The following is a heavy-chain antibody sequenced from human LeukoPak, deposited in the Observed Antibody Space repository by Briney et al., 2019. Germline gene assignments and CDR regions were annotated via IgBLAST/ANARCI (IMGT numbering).Heavy chain of an antibody. CDR1: GGSFSGYY. V-gene: IGHV4-34*01. CDR2: INHSGST. CDR3: ARGRGSSSGKKHFDY. Sequence: SETLSLTCAVYGGSFSGYYWSWIRQPPGKGLEWIGEINHSGSTNYNPSLKSRVTISVDTSKNQFSLKLSSVTAADTAVYYCARGRGSSSGKKHFDYWGQGTLVTVSS. D-gene: IGHD6-6*01. J-gene: IGHJ4*02.